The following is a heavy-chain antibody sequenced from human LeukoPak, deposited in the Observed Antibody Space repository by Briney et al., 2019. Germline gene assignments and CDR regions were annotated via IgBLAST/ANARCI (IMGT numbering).Heavy chain of an antibody. CDR2: ISGSGGIR. Sequence: GGSLRLSCAPSGFTFSSYAMSSVRQAPGKGLECVSAISGSGGIRYYADSVKCRFTIPSDNSQNTLYLQMTTLRAEDTAVYYCAKEATGSYFDYWGQGTLVTVSS. V-gene: IGHV3-23*01. CDR1: GFTFSSYA. CDR3: AKEATGSYFDY. J-gene: IGHJ4*02. D-gene: IGHD1-26*01.